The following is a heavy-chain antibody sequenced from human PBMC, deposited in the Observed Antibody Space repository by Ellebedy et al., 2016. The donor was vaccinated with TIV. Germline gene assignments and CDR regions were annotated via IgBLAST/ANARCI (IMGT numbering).Heavy chain of an antibody. D-gene: IGHD3-10*01. CDR1: GGSISRSSYY. CDR2: IYHTGST. V-gene: IGHV4-39*01. CDR3: ARWFGELLYVRWFDP. J-gene: IGHJ5*02. Sequence: SETLSLTCTVSGGSISRSSYYWGWIRQPPEKGLEWIGSIYHTGSTYYNPSLKSRVTMSVDTSKNQFYLKLTSVTAADTAVYYCARWFGELLYVRWFDPWGQGTLVTVSS.